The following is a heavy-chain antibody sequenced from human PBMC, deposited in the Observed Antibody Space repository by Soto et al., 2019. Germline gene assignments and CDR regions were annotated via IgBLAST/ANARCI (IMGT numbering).Heavy chain of an antibody. V-gene: IGHV5-51*01. Sequence: GESLKISCKGSGYSFTSYWIGWVRQMPGKGLEWMGIIYPGDSDTRYSPSFQGQVTISADKSISTAYLQWSSLKASDTAMYYCARHRFPGDGSYYYYYMDVWGKGTTVTVSS. CDR2: IYPGDSDT. D-gene: IGHD3-16*01. J-gene: IGHJ6*03. CDR3: ARHRFPGDGSYYYYYMDV. CDR1: GYSFTSYW.